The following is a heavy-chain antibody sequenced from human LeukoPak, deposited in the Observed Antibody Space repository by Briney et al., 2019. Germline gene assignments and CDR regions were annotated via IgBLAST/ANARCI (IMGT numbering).Heavy chain of an antibody. CDR2: INPGNGDT. J-gene: IGHJ6*02. Sequence: ASVKVSCTGSGYTFTNYAVHWVRQAPGQRLEWLGWINPGNGDTKYSQNFQGRVTVTSDTSAATAYVELNSLTSEDTAVYYCARERWHCRVNCYSVYYYALDVWGQGTTVTVSS. CDR1: GYTFTNYA. V-gene: IGHV1-3*01. D-gene: IGHD2-15*01. CDR3: ARERWHCRVNCYSVYYYALDV.